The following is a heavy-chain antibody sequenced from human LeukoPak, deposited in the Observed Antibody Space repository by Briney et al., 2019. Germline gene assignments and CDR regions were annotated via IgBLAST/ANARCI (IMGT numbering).Heavy chain of an antibody. CDR1: GFTFDDYA. CDR2: ISWNSGSI. D-gene: IGHD3-3*01. Sequence: GGSLRLSCAASGFTFDDYAMHWVRQAPGKGLEWVSGISWNSGSIGYADSVKGRFTIARDNAKNSVYLEMNSLRADDTAVYYCARSARLMKGVVEVTALDDWGQGTLVTVSS. V-gene: IGHV3-9*01. J-gene: IGHJ4*02. CDR3: ARSARLMKGVVEVTALDD.